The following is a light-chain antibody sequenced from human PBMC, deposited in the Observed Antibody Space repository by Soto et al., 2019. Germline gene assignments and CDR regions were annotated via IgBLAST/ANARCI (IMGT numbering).Light chain of an antibody. V-gene: IGKV3-11*01. CDR1: LDVNSY. CDR3: QQRYNWPPT. J-gene: IGKJ5*01. CDR2: DAS. Sequence: VLTQSPSTLSLSPGERATLSCMASLDVNSYLAWYQQKPGQAPRLLIYDASNRATGIPARFSGSGSGTDFTLTITSLEPEDFAVYYCQQRYNWPPTFGQGTRLEIK.